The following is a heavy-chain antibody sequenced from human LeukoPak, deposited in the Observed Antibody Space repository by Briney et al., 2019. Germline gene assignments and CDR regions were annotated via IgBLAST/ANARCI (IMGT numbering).Heavy chain of an antibody. V-gene: IGHV1-8*01. Sequence: ASXKVSCKASGYTFTSYDINWVRQATGQGLEWMGWMIPNRANTVYSPHFPRTVTMPRTTSISTAYMELSSLRSEDTAVYYCAREGGVDSSGCYPTIDYWGQGTLVTVSS. D-gene: IGHD3-22*01. CDR1: GYTFTSYD. J-gene: IGHJ4*02. CDR2: MIPNRANT. CDR3: AREGGVDSSGCYPTIDY.